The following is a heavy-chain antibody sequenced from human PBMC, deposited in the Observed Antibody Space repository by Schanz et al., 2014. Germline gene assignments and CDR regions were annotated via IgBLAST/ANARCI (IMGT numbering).Heavy chain of an antibody. J-gene: IGHJ4*02. CDR2: ITRQGTT. Sequence: EVQLVESGGGLAQPGGSLRLSCTVSGFTVNNYAMNWVRQAPGRGLEWVSGITRQGTTYYADFVKGRFSISRDLSSNTLYLQMNSLRADDSAIYYCAKDHPSSGWPAFDVWGQGTQVTVSS. CDR1: GFTVNNYA. CDR3: AKDHPSSGWPAFDV. V-gene: IGHV3-23*04. D-gene: IGHD6-19*01.